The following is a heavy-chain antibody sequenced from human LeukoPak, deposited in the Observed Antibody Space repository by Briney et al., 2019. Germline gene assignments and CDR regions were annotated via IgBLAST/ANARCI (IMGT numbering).Heavy chain of an antibody. CDR3: AKTGDYYDGVDY. V-gene: IGHV3-23*01. Sequence: PRGSLRLSCAASGFTFSSYAMSWVRQAPGEGLEWVSAISGSGGSTYYADSVKGRFTISRDNSKNTLYLQMNSLRAEDTAVYYCAKTGDYYDGVDYWGQGTLVTVSS. CDR2: ISGSGGST. CDR1: GFTFSSYA. D-gene: IGHD3-22*01. J-gene: IGHJ4*02.